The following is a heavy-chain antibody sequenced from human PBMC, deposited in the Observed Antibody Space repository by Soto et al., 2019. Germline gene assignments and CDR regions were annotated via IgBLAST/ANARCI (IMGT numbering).Heavy chain of an antibody. CDR3: AANTYYDSSGYNL. J-gene: IGHJ5*02. Sequence: QVQLVESGGGVVQPGRSLRLSCAASGFTFSSYGMHWVRQAPGKGLEWVAVISYDGSNKYYADSVKGRFTISRDNSKNTLYLQMNSLRAEDTAVYYCAANTYYDSSGYNLWGQGTLVTVSS. CDR1: GFTFSSYG. V-gene: IGHV3-30*03. D-gene: IGHD3-22*01. CDR2: ISYDGSNK.